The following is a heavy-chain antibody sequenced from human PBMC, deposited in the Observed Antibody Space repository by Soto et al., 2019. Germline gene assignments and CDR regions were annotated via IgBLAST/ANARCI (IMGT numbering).Heavy chain of an antibody. Sequence: QLQLQESGPGLVKPSETLSLTCTVSGGSISSNSYYWGWIRQPPGKGLEWIGSIYYSGSTYYKPSLKSRVTISVDTSKNQFSLKLSSVTAADTAVYYCARPITIFGVVNDAFDIWGQGTMVTVSS. CDR2: IYYSGST. D-gene: IGHD3-3*01. J-gene: IGHJ3*02. V-gene: IGHV4-39*01. CDR3: ARPITIFGVVNDAFDI. CDR1: GGSISSNSYY.